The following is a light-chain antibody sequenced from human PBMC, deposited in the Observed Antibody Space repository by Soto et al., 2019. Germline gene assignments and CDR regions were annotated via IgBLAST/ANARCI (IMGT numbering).Light chain of an antibody. CDR3: CSYAGYYTLV. V-gene: IGLV2-11*01. J-gene: IGLJ2*01. CDR2: AVS. Sequence: QSALTQPRSVSGSPGQSVTISCTGTSSDVGGYNYVSWYQQHPGKAPKLIIYAVSGRPSGVPDRFSGSKSGNTASLTISVLQADDEADYYCCSYAGYYTLVFGGGTKLTVL. CDR1: SSDVGGYNY.